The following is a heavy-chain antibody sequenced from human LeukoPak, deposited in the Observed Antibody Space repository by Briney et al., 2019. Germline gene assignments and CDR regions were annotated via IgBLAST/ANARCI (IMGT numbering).Heavy chain of an antibody. J-gene: IGHJ4*02. V-gene: IGHV3-23*01. CDR1: GFTFSNYA. D-gene: IGHD5-18*01. Sequence: GGSLRLSCAASGFTFSNYAMSWVRQAPGKGLEWVSGISGSGGNTYHADSVKGRFTISRDNSKNRLYLQMNSLRAEDAAVYYCAKGSEGGYSYGYHSDYWGQGTLVTVSS. CDR2: ISGSGGNT. CDR3: AKGSEGGYSYGYHSDY.